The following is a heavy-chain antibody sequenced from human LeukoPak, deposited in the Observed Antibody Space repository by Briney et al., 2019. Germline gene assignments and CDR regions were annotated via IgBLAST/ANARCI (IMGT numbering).Heavy chain of an antibody. Sequence: SETLSLTCTVSGGSISSYYWSWIRQPPGKGLEWIGYIYYSGSTNYNPPLKSRVTISVDTSKNQFSLKLSSVTAADTAVYYCARQKIVVVPAAIDYMDVWGKGTTVTVSS. CDR2: IYYSGST. V-gene: IGHV4-59*08. CDR3: ARQKIVVVPAAIDYMDV. J-gene: IGHJ6*03. D-gene: IGHD2-2*02. CDR1: GGSISSYY.